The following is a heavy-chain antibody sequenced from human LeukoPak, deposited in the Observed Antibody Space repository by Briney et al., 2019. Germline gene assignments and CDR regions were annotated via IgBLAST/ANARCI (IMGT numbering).Heavy chain of an antibody. Sequence: GRSLRLSCAASGFTFSSNAMHWVRQAPGKGLEWVAVISYDGSNKYYADSVKGRFTISRDSSKNTLYLQMNSLRAEDTAVYYCAREMATTGTFDYWGQGALVTVSS. J-gene: IGHJ4*02. V-gene: IGHV3-30*03. CDR1: GFTFSSNA. CDR2: ISYDGSNK. D-gene: IGHD5-24*01. CDR3: AREMATTGTFDY.